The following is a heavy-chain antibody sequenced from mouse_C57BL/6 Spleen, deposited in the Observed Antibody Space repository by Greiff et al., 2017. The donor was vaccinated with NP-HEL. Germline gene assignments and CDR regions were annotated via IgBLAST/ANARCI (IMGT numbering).Heavy chain of an antibody. D-gene: IGHD2-12*01. Sequence: QVQLQQPGAELVMPGASVKLSCKASGYTFTSYWMHWVKQRPGQGLEWIGEIDPSDSYTNYNQKFKGKSTLTVDKSSSTAYMQLSSLTSEDSAVYYCAYDDAMDYWGQGTSVTVSS. CDR3: AYDDAMDY. CDR2: IDPSDSYT. CDR1: GYTFTSYW. J-gene: IGHJ4*01. V-gene: IGHV1-69*01.